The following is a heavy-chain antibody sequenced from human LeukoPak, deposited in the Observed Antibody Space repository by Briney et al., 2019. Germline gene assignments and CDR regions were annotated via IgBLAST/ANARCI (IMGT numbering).Heavy chain of an antibody. D-gene: IGHD6-19*01. J-gene: IGHJ4*02. Sequence: PGGALRLSCAASGFTFSSYEMSWVRQAPGKGLEWVSYISGGGSTIYYADSVKGRFTISRDNAKNSLYLQMNSLRAEDTAVYYCARGIAVAGTFDSWGQGTLVTVSS. CDR1: GFTFSSYE. CDR3: ARGIAVAGTFDS. CDR2: ISGGGSTI. V-gene: IGHV3-48*03.